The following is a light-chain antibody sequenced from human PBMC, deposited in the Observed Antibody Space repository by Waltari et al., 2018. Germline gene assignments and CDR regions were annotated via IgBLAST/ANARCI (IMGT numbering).Light chain of an antibody. J-gene: IGKJ4*01. CDR3: QQRRDWPIT. CDR2: DVF. CDR1: QNVNND. V-gene: IGKV3-11*01. Sequence: EILLTQSPGTLSLSPGQRAIIPCRASQNVNNDFAWYQQKPGQAPRLLIYDVFNRAAGIPARFSGSGSGTDFTLTISSLEPEDLAVYYCQQRRDWPITFGGGTKVEIK.